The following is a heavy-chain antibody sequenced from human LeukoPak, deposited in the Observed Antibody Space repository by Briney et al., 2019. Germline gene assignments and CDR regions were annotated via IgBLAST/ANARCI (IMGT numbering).Heavy chain of an antibody. Sequence: PSETLSLTCAVYGGSFSGYYWSWIRQPPGKGLEWIGEINHSGSTNYNPSLKSRVTISVDTSKNQFSLKLSSATAADTAVYYCARTDIGYDYWGQGTLVTVSS. D-gene: IGHD3-10*01. CDR2: INHSGST. CDR3: ARTDIGYDY. CDR1: GGSFSGYY. V-gene: IGHV4-34*01. J-gene: IGHJ4*02.